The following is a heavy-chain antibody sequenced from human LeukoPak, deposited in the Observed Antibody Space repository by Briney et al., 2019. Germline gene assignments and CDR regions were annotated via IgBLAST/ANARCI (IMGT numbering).Heavy chain of an antibody. CDR2: INPNSGGT. Sequence: GASVKVSCKASGYTFTGYYMHWLRQAPGQGLEWMGWINPNSGGTNYAQKFQGRVTMTRDTSISTAYMELSRLRSDDTAVYYCARSVVVITTLFPFDYWGQGTLVTVSS. CDR1: GYTFTGYY. CDR3: ARSVVVITTLFPFDY. J-gene: IGHJ4*02. D-gene: IGHD3-22*01. V-gene: IGHV1-2*02.